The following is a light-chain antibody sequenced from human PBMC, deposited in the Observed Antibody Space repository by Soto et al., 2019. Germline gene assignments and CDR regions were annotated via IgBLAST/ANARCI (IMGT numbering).Light chain of an antibody. CDR3: QQYTNWPWT. CDR2: GAS. CDR1: QSVSSN. Sequence: ESVLTQSPDTLSLSPGERATLSCRASQSVSSNLAWYQQKPGQAPRLPIYGASTRATGIPARFSGSGSGTEFTLTISSLQSEDFAVYYCQQYTNWPWTFGQGTKVDTK. V-gene: IGKV3-15*01. J-gene: IGKJ1*01.